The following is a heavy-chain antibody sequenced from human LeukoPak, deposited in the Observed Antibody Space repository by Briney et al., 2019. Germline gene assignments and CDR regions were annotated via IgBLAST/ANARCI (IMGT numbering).Heavy chain of an antibody. CDR2: ISSSGNTI. CDR1: GFTFSSYE. J-gene: IGHJ3*02. CDR3: ARERPGEDSFDI. V-gene: IGHV3-48*03. Sequence: GGSLRLSCAASGFTFSSYEMNWVRQAPGKGLGWVSFISSSGNTIYYADSVKGGFIISRDNATNSLYLQMNSLRIEDTAVYYCARERPGEDSFDIWGQGTMVTVSS. D-gene: IGHD7-27*01.